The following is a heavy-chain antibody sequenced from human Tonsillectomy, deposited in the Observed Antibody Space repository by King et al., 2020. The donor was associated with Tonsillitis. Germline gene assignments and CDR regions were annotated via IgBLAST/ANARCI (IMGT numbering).Heavy chain of an antibody. Sequence: VQLVESGGGLVKPGWSLRLSCAASGFTFSDYTINWVRQAPGKGLEWVSSISSRGRYIYYADSVKGRFTISRDNAKNSLFLQMNSLTAEDTAVYYCARGRLSGDHWGQGILVTVSS. CDR2: ISSRGRYI. J-gene: IGHJ4*02. V-gene: IGHV3-21*01. CDR3: ARGRLSGDH. CDR1: GFTFSDYT.